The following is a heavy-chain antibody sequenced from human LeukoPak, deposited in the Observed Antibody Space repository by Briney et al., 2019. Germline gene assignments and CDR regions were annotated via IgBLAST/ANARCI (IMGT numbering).Heavy chain of an antibody. CDR3: ARVNPYQSSTYYYDT. D-gene: IGHD3-22*01. CDR2: ISYSGST. CDR1: GVSISNYY. V-gene: IGHV4-59*01. J-gene: IGHJ5*02. Sequence: SETLSLTCTVSGVSISNYYWNWIRQPPGKGLERIGNISYSGSTNYHPSLKSRVTISLDTSNNQFSLKLSSVTAADTAVYYCARVNPYQSSTYYYDTWGQGTLVTVSS.